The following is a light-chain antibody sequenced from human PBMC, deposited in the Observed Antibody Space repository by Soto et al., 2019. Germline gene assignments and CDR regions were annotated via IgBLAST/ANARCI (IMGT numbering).Light chain of an antibody. Sequence: QSDLTXPAYVSGSPGQSVTISCPGTSSDVVGYNHVSWYQQYPGKAPKLTIYDVSNRPSGVSNRFSGSKSGNTASLTISGLQAEDEADYYCSSFTSSTTYVFGTGTKV. CDR2: DVS. V-gene: IGLV2-14*01. CDR3: SSFTSSTTYV. CDR1: SSDVVGYNH. J-gene: IGLJ1*01.